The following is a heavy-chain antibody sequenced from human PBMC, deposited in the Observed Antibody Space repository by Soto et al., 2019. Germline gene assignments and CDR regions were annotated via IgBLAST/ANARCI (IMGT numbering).Heavy chain of an antibody. CDR1: GFTFSSYA. D-gene: IGHD6-6*01. V-gene: IGHV3-23*01. Sequence: GGSLRLSCAASGFTFSSYAMNWVRQAPGKGLEWVSAISGSGGSTYYADSVKGRFTISRDNSKNTLYLQMNSLRAEDTAVYYCAKDPPPRDSSSSYYYYYYMDVWGKGTTVTVSS. CDR2: ISGSGGST. CDR3: AKDPPPRDSSSSYYYYYYMDV. J-gene: IGHJ6*03.